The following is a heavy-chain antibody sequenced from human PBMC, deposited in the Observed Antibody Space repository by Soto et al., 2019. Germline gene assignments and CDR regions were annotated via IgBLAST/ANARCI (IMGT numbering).Heavy chain of an antibody. D-gene: IGHD3-10*01. CDR1: EFTFSSYA. CDR3: AMRWFGESLRDY. V-gene: IGHV3-23*01. CDR2: ISGSGGST. Sequence: PGGSLRLSCAASEFTFSSYAMSWVRQAPGKGLEWVSAISGSGGSTYYADSVKGRFTISRDNSKNTLYLQMNSLRAEDTAVYYCAMRWFGESLRDYWGQGTLVTVSS. J-gene: IGHJ4*02.